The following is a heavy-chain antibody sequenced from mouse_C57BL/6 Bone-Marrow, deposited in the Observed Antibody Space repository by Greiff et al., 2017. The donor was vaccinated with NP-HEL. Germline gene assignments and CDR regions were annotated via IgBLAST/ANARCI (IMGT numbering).Heavy chain of an antibody. V-gene: IGHV1-20*01. Sequence: VQLQQSGPELVKPGDSVKISCKASGYSFTGYFMNWVMQSHGKSLEWIGRINPYNGDTFYNQKFKGKATSTVDKSSSTAHMELRSLTSEDSAVYYCARGGMVPFAYWGQGTLVTVSA. CDR3: ARGGMVPFAY. CDR2: INPYNGDT. CDR1: GYSFTGYF. J-gene: IGHJ3*01. D-gene: IGHD2-10*02.